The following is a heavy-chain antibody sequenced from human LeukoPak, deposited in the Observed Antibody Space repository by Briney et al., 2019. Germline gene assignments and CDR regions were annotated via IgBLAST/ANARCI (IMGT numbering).Heavy chain of an antibody. D-gene: IGHD3-22*01. J-gene: IGHJ4*02. Sequence: PGGSLRLSCAASGFTFDDYAMHWVRQAPGKGLEWVSGISWNSGSIGYADSVKGRFTISRDNAKNSLYLQMNSLRAEDTALYYCAKGDYYDSSGYVDYFDYWGQGTLVTVSS. CDR2: ISWNSGSI. CDR1: GFTFDDYA. CDR3: AKGDYYDSSGYVDYFDY. V-gene: IGHV3-9*01.